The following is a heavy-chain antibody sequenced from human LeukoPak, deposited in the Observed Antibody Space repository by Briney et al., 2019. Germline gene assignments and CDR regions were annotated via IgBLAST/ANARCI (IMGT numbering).Heavy chain of an antibody. V-gene: IGHV1-69*04. D-gene: IGHD2-2*01. CDR1: GGTFSSYA. CDR3: AGAYCSSTSCSPYDY. Sequence: SVKVSCKASGGTFSSYAISWVRQAPGQGLEWMGRIIPILGIANYAQKFQGRVTITADKSTSTAYMELSSLRSEDTAVYYCAGAYCSSTSCSPYDYWGRGTLVTVSS. J-gene: IGHJ4*02. CDR2: IIPILGIA.